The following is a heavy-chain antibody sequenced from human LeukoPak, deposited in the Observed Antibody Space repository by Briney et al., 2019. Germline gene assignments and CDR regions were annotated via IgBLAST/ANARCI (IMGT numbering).Heavy chain of an antibody. CDR1: GGSFSGYH. V-gene: IGHV4-34*01. CDR2: INHSGST. D-gene: IGHD3-10*01. CDR3: ARLLGAARYGSGSYTLDY. J-gene: IGHJ4*02. Sequence: PSETLSLTCAVYGGSFSGYHWSWIRQPPGKGLEWIGEINHSGSTNYNPSLKSRVTISVDTSKNQFSLKLSSVTAADTAVYYCARLLGAARYGSGSYTLDYWGQGTLVTVSS.